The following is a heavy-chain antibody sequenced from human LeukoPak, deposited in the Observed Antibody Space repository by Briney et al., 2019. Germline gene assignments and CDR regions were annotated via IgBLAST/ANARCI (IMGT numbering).Heavy chain of an antibody. CDR3: ARVFTPEWFDIH. Sequence: GGSLRLSCVASGLAFSSYSMHWVRQAPGKGLEWVGVISYDGSDEYYTDSVKGRFTISRDNSKNTVYLQMNSLRADDTAVYYCARVFTPEWFDIHWGQGPLVTVS. CDR1: GLAFSSYS. V-gene: IGHV3-30*04. J-gene: IGHJ4*02. D-gene: IGHD3-3*01. CDR2: ISYDGSDE.